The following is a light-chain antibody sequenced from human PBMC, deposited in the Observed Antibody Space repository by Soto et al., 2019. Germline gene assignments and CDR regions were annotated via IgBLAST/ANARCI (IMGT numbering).Light chain of an antibody. CDR3: QQYNNWPPIT. CDR2: GAS. V-gene: IGKV3-15*01. CDR1: QSVSSK. Sequence: EIILTQSPATLSVSPGERATLSCRASQSVSSKLAWYQQKPGQAPRLLIYGASTRATGIPARFSGSGSGTEFTLTISSLQSEDFAVYYCQQYNNWPPITFGQGTRLEIK. J-gene: IGKJ5*01.